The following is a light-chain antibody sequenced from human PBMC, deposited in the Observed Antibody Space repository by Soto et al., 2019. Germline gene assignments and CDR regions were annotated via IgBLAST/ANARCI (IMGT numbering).Light chain of an antibody. CDR3: QQYGGSPRVT. Sequence: EIVLTQSPGTLSLSPGERATLSCRASQSVSSNYLAWYQQKPGQAPRLLIYGASSRATGIPDRFSGSGSGTDFTLTFSRLEPEDFAVYYCQQYGGSPRVTFGGGTKVEIK. J-gene: IGKJ4*01. CDR1: QSVSSNY. V-gene: IGKV3-20*01. CDR2: GAS.